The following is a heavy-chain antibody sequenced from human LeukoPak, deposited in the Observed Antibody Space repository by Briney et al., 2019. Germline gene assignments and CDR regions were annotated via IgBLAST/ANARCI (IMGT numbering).Heavy chain of an antibody. CDR2: IRYDGSNK. CDR1: GFTFSSYG. Sequence: QPGGSLRLSCAASGFTFSSYGMHWVRQAPGKGLEWVAFIRYDGSNKYYADSVKGRFTISRDNTKNSLYLQMNSLRAADTALYYCARFRRQSGYYYFDYWGQGTLVTVSS. J-gene: IGHJ4*02. CDR3: ARFRRQSGYYYFDY. D-gene: IGHD3-3*01. V-gene: IGHV3-30*02.